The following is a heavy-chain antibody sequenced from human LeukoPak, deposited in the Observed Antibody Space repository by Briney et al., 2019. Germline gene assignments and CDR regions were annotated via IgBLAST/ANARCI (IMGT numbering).Heavy chain of an antibody. CDR1: GYTFTSYD. D-gene: IGHD2-8*02. J-gene: IGHJ5*02. V-gene: IGHV1-8*03. CDR3: ARDVLFCGFDP. Sequence: GASVKVSCKASGYTFTSYDINWVRQATGQGLEWMGWMNPNSGNTGYAQKFQGRVTITRNTSISTAYMELSSLRSEDTAVYYCARDVLFCGFDPWGQGTLVTVSS. CDR2: MNPNSGNT.